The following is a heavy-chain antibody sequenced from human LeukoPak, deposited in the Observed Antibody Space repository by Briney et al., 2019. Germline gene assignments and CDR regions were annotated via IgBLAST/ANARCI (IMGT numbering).Heavy chain of an antibody. J-gene: IGHJ6*02. CDR2: INPSGGST. CDR3: ARDRGVAVAGYYGMDV. D-gene: IGHD6-19*01. V-gene: IGHV1-46*01. CDR1: GYTFTSYY. Sequence: ASVKVSCKASGYTFTSYYMRWVRQAPGQGLEWMGIINPSGGSTSYAQKFQGRVTMTRDTSTSTVYMELSSLRSEDTAVYYCARDRGVAVAGYYGMDVWGQGTTVTVSS.